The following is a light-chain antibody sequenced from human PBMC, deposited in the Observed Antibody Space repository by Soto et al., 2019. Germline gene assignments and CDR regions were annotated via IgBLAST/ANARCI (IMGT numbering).Light chain of an antibody. CDR1: QSVSSY. V-gene: IGKV3-11*01. Sequence: EIVLTQSPATLSLSPGERATLSCRASQSVSSYLAWYQQKPGQAPRLLIYDASNRATGIPARFSASGSGTDFTLTISSLEPEDFAVYYCQQRSNFPWTFGQGTKVDIK. CDR3: QQRSNFPWT. J-gene: IGKJ1*01. CDR2: DAS.